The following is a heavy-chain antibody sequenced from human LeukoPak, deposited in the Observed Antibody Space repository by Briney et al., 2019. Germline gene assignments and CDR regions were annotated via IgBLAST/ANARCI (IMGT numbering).Heavy chain of an antibody. CDR3: ARASRDTWGMTTMDY. V-gene: IGHV3-7*01. J-gene: IGHJ4*02. Sequence: TGGSLRLSCAASGFTFSSYGMHWVRQAPGKGLEWVANIKPDGSEKNYVDSVKGRFTISRDNAKKSLYLQMNSLRAEDTAVYYCARASRDTWGMTTMDYWGQGTLVTVSS. CDR2: IKPDGSEK. D-gene: IGHD4-17*01. CDR1: GFTFSSYG.